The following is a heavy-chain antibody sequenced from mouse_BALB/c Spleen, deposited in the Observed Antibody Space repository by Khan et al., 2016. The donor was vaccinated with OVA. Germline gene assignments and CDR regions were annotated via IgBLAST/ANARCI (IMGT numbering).Heavy chain of an antibody. J-gene: IGHJ1*01. CDR2: IWAGGST. D-gene: IGHD2-1*01. CDR3: ARNHDNYVEYFDV. CDR1: GFSLTSYG. Sequence: QVQLKESGPGLVAPSQSLSITCTVSGFSLTSYGVHWVRQTPGKGLEWLGIIWAGGSTNYNSALMSRLSISKDNSKSQVFFKMNSLQTDDTAMYYCARNHDNYVEYFDVWGAGTTVTVSS. V-gene: IGHV2-9*02.